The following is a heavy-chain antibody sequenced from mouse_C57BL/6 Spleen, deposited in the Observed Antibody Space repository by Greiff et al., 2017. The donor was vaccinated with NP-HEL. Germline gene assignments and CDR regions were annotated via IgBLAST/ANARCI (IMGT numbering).Heavy chain of an antibody. CDR1: GYAFSSSW. CDR3: ARGDYGSSCFDY. D-gene: IGHD1-1*01. V-gene: IGHV1-82*01. Sequence: VQLQQSGPELVKPGASVKISCKASGYAFSSSWMNWVKQRPGKGLEWIGRIYPGDGDTNYNGKFKGKATLTADKSSSTAYMQLSSLTSEDSAVYCCARGDYGSSCFDYWGQGTTLTVSS. CDR2: IYPGDGDT. J-gene: IGHJ2*01.